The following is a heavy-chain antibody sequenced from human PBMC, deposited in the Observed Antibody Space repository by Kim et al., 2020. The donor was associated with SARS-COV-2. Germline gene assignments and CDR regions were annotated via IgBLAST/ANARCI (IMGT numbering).Heavy chain of an antibody. Sequence: ASVKVSCKASGYTFTSYAMNWVRQAPGQGLEWMGWINTNTGNPTYAQGFTGRFVFSLDTSVSTAYLQISSLKAEDTAVYYCARDDTIFGVVTFNWFDPWGQGTLVTVSS. D-gene: IGHD3-3*01. V-gene: IGHV7-4-1*02. J-gene: IGHJ5*02. CDR1: GYTFTSYA. CDR3: ARDDTIFGVVTFNWFDP. CDR2: INTNTGNP.